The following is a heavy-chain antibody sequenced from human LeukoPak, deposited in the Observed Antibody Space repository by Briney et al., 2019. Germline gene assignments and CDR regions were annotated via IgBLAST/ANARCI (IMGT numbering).Heavy chain of an antibody. CDR3: ARGGSSWYPRYFDY. V-gene: IGHV4-59*08. CDR1: GGSISSDY. Sequence: SETLSLTCTVSGGSISSDYWSWIRQPPGKGLEWIGYIYYSGSTKYNPSLKSRVTISVDTSKNQFSLKLSSVTAADTAVYYCARGGSSWYPRYFDYWGQGTLVTVSS. CDR2: IYYSGST. D-gene: IGHD6-13*01. J-gene: IGHJ4*02.